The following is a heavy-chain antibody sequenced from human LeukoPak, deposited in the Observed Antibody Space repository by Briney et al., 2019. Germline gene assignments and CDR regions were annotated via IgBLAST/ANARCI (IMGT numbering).Heavy chain of an antibody. D-gene: IGHD6-13*01. CDR1: GGSISSGDYD. Sequence: SQTLSLTCTVSGGSISSGDYDWSWIRQPPGKGLEWIGYTYYSGSTYYNPSLKSRVTISVDTSKNQFSLKRSSVTAADTAMYYCARGRFGRCIADTTEVDWFDPWGQGTLVTVSS. V-gene: IGHV4-30-4*01. J-gene: IGHJ5*02. CDR2: TYYSGST. CDR3: ARGRFGRCIADTTEVDWFDP.